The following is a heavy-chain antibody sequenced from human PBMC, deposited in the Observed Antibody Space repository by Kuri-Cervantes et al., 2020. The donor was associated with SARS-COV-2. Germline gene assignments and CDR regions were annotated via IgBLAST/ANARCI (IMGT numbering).Heavy chain of an antibody. Sequence: GESLKISCAASGFTFSSFTMNWVRQAPGKGLEWVSYISSSSSYIYYADSVKGRFTISRDNAKNSLYLQMNSLRAEDTAVYYCASLWFGELFYDYWGQGTLVTVSS. CDR1: GFTFSSFT. CDR3: ASLWFGELFYDY. D-gene: IGHD3-10*01. CDR2: ISSSSSYI. J-gene: IGHJ4*02. V-gene: IGHV3-21*01.